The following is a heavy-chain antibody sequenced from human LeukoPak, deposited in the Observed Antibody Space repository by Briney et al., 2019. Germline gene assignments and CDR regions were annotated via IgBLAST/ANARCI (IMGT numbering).Heavy chain of an antibody. CDR3: ATWRTAKTGFDY. J-gene: IGHJ4*02. CDR2: IYYSGSP. D-gene: IGHD1-1*01. CDR1: GGSISNNNYC. V-gene: IGHV4-39*01. Sequence: SETLSLTCTVSGGSISNNNYCWAWIRQPPGEGLECIGSIYYSGSPYYNPSLKSRVTISVDTSKNQFSLRLSSVTAADTTVYYCATWRTAKTGFDYWGQGTLVTVSS.